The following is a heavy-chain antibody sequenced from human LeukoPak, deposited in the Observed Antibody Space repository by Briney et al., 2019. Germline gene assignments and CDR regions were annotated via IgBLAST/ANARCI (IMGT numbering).Heavy chain of an antibody. CDR3: ARSGSYYGFPFDY. Sequence: PSETLSLTCAVYGGSFSGYYWSWIRQPPGKGLEWIGEINHSGSTNYNPSLKSRVTISVDTSKNQFSLKLSSVTAADTAVYYCARSGSYYGFPFDYWGQGTLVTVSS. V-gene: IGHV4-34*01. CDR2: INHSGST. J-gene: IGHJ4*02. D-gene: IGHD1-26*01. CDR1: GGSFSGYY.